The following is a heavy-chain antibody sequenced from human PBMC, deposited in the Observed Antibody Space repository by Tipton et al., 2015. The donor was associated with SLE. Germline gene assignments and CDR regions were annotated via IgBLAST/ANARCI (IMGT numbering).Heavy chain of an antibody. CDR1: GGSISSYY. CDR2: ISYSGST. CDR3: ARGGGDSSSCQDFDH. V-gene: IGHV4-59*01. J-gene: IGHJ4*02. D-gene: IGHD6-13*01. Sequence: TLSLTCTVSGGSISSYYWGWIRQPPGRGLEWIGCISYSGSTNYNPSLRSRVTLSIDTSKNQFSLKVTSVTASDTAVYYCARGGGDSSSCQDFDHWGQGNSVTVSS.